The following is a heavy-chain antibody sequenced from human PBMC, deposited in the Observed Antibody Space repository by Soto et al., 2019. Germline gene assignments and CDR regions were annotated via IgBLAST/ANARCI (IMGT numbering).Heavy chain of an antibody. V-gene: IGHV3-21*01. J-gene: IGHJ3*02. D-gene: IGHD2-2*01. CDR3: ARVRGDCSSTSCERRGAFDI. CDR1: GFTFSSYS. CDR2: ISSSSSYI. Sequence: GGSLRLSCAASGFTFSSYSMNWVRQAPGKGLEWVSSISSSSSYIYYADSVKGRFTISRDNAKNSLYLQMNSLRAEDTAVYYCARVRGDCSSTSCERRGAFDIWGQGTMVTVSS.